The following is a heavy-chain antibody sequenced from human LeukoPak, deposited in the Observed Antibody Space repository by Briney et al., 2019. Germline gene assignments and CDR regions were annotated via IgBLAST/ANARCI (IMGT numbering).Heavy chain of an antibody. J-gene: IGHJ4*02. Sequence: GGSLRLSCAASGFTFSSYSMNWVRQAPGKGLEWVANIKQDGGEKYYVDSVKGRFTISRDNAKNSLSLQMNSLRAEDTAVYYCARGRCSSSSCFFDYWGQGTLVTVSS. V-gene: IGHV3-7*01. CDR3: ARGRCSSSSCFFDY. CDR2: IKQDGGEK. CDR1: GFTFSSYS. D-gene: IGHD2-2*01.